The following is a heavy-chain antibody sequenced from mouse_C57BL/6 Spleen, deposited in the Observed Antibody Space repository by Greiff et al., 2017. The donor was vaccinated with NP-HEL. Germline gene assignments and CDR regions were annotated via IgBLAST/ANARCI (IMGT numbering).Heavy chain of an antibody. J-gene: IGHJ3*01. V-gene: IGHV7-3*01. D-gene: IGHD2-14*01. CDR2: IRNKANGYTT. CDR1: GFTFTDYY. Sequence: EVMLVESGGGLVQPGGSLSLSCAASGFTFTDYYMSWVRQPPGKALEWLGFIRNKANGYTTEYSASVKGRFTISRDNSQSILYLQMNALRAEDSATYYCARYEYDETHFAYWGQGTLVTVSA. CDR3: ARYEYDETHFAY.